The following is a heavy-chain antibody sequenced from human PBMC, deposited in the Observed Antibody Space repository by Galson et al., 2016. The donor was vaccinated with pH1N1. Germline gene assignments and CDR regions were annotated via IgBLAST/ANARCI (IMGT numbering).Heavy chain of an antibody. CDR3: AKVDGYYLGYFDY. J-gene: IGHJ4*02. D-gene: IGHD1-26*01. CDR2: ISWNSGSI. CDR1: GFTFDDYA. V-gene: IGHV3-9*01. Sequence: SLRLSCAASGFTFDDYAMHWVRQAPGKGLEWVSGISWNSGSIGYADSMKGRFTISRDNAKNSLYLQMNSLRAEDTALYYCAKVDGYYLGYFDYWGQGTLVTVSS.